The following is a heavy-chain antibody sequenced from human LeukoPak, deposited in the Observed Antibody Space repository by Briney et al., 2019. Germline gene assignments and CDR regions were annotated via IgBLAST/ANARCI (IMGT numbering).Heavy chain of an antibody. J-gene: IGHJ4*02. D-gene: IGHD3-10*01. CDR3: AGSYYNVFDY. CDR2: VWYDGSNK. Sequence: GGSLRLSCAASGFTFSNYGMHWVRQAPGKGLEWVALVWYDGSNKYYADSVKGRFTISRDNSKNTLYLQMNSLRAEDTAVYYCAGSYYNVFDYWGQGTLVTVSS. V-gene: IGHV3-33*01. CDR1: GFTFSNYG.